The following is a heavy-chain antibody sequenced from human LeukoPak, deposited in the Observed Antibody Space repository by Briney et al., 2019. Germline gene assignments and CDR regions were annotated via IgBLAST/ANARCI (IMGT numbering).Heavy chain of an antibody. CDR2: LSGRSNSI. CDR3: VSAKTCGGDCYHFDY. V-gene: IGHV3-48*04. CDR1: GFTFTTYG. D-gene: IGHD2-21*02. Sequence: GGSLRLSCAASGFTFTTYGMNWVRQAPGKGLEWVSYLSGRSNSIYYAESVRGRFIISRDNAKNSLYLQMNSLRAEDTAVYYCVSAKTCGGDCYHFDYWGQGALVTVSS. J-gene: IGHJ4*02.